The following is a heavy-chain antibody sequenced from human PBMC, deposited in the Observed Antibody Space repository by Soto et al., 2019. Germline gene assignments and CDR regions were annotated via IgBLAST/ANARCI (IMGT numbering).Heavy chain of an antibody. Sequence: GESLKISGKGSGYSCTSYWIGWVRQMPGKGLEWMGIIYPGDSDTRYSPSFQGQVTISADKSVSTAYLQWSSLKASDTAMYYCARSTNYYDSHFDSWGQGTLVTVSS. CDR2: IYPGDSDT. CDR3: ARSTNYYDSHFDS. D-gene: IGHD3-22*01. CDR1: GYSCTSYW. J-gene: IGHJ4*02. V-gene: IGHV5-51*01.